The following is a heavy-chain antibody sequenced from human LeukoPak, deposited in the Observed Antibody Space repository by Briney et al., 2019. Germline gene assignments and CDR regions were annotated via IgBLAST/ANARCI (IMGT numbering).Heavy chain of an antibody. J-gene: IGHJ4*02. D-gene: IGHD3-16*01. CDR3: ARDRGGYGAQQDY. V-gene: IGHV1-69*05. Sequence: ASVKVSCKASGGTFSSYAISWVRQAPGQGLEWMGGIIPIFGTANYAQKFQGRVTITTDESTSTAYMELSSLRSEDTAVYYCARDRGGYGAQQDYWGQGTLVTVSS. CDR2: IIPIFGTA. CDR1: GGTFSSYA.